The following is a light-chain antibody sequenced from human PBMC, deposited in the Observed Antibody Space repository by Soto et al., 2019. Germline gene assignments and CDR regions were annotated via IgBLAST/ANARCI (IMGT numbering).Light chain of an antibody. CDR3: QKFGSSPLT. Sequence: EIVLTQSPGTLSLSPGERATLSCRASQSVSSSYLAWYQQKPGQAPRLLIYGASSRATGIPDRVSGSGSGSDFTLSIRRLEPEDFAVYYCQKFGSSPLTFGGGTKVEIK. CDR1: QSVSSSY. V-gene: IGKV3-20*01. J-gene: IGKJ4*01. CDR2: GAS.